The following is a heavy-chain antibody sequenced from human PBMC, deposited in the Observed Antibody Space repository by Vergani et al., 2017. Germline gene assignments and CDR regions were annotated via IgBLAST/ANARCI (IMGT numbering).Heavy chain of an antibody. CDR2: IYYSGRT. CDR1: GGSISSSSYY. V-gene: IGHV4-39*07. D-gene: IGHD6-13*01. J-gene: IGHJ6*02. CDR3: AREPWGQQLLDYGMDV. Sequence: QLQLQESGPGLVKPSETLSLTCTVAGGSISSSSYYWGWIRQPPGKGLEWIGSIYYSGRTNYNPSVKSRVTISVDTSKNQFSLKLSSVTAADTAVYYCAREPWGQQLLDYGMDVWGRGTTVTVSS.